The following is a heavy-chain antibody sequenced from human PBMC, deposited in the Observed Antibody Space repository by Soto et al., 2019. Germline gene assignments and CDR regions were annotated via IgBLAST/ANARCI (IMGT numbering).Heavy chain of an antibody. CDR2: VSDNGGSRGGT. CDR3: AKGVVREPAYFDD. Sequence: EVELLESGGGLVQPGGSLRLSCKASGFMFNNSAMTWVRQAPGQGLQWVASVSDNGGSRGGTYYADSVKGRFTISRDNSKNTLYLDMNSLSAEDSAVYFCAKGVVREPAYFDDWGHGTLVTVSS. V-gene: IGHV3-23*01. D-gene: IGHD3-10*01. J-gene: IGHJ4*01. CDR1: GFMFNNSA.